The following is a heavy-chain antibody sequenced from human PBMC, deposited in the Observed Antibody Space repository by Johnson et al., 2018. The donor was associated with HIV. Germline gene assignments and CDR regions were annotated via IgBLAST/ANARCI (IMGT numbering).Heavy chain of an antibody. V-gene: IGHV3-33*06. CDR1: GFTFSSYG. Sequence: QVQLVESGGGVVQPGRSLRLSCAASGFTFSSYGMHWVRQAPGKGLEWVAVICFDGRNKYYEDSVTGRFTISRYNSKNTLYLHMNSMRAEDTAVYYCAKDSEVSGYQTDAFDIWGQGTMVTV. CDR3: AKDSEVSGYQTDAFDI. D-gene: IGHD3-3*01. J-gene: IGHJ3*02. CDR2: ICFDGRNK.